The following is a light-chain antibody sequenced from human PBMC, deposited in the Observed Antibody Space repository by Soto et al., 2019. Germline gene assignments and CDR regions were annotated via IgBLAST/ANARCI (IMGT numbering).Light chain of an antibody. CDR2: DAS. V-gene: IGLV2-11*01. CDR3: CAYAGSYTLV. Sequence: QSVLTEARSVSGSPGQAVTISCTGTGSDVGAYKYVSWYQQNPGKAPKLRIYDASERPSGVPDRFSVSMSGNMASLTSSGIQAGDEADYYCCAYAGSYTLVFGGGTKVTVL. CDR1: GSDVGAYKY. J-gene: IGLJ2*01.